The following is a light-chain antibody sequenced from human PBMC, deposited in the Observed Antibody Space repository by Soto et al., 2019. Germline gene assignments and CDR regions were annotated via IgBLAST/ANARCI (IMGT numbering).Light chain of an antibody. CDR1: QDITNF. V-gene: IGKV1-33*01. J-gene: IGKJ2*01. CDR3: QQYDHLRT. CDR2: DAS. Sequence: DIQMTQSPSSLSASVGDTVTITCQASQDITNFLNWYQQKPGKAPKLLIYDASNLEIGVPSRFRGSGSGTDFTLTISRLQPEDIATYYCQQYDHLRTFGQGTKLEIK.